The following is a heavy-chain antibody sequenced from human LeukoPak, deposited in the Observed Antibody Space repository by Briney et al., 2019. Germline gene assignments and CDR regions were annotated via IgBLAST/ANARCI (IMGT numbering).Heavy chain of an antibody. V-gene: IGHV3-7*01. CDR1: GFTFSSYW. Sequence: GGSLRLSCAASGFTFSSYWMSWVRQAPGKGLEWVANIKQVGSEKYYVDSVKGRFTISRDNAKNSLYLQMNSLRAEDTAVYYCARDVVDSGSYYFAYWGQGTLVTVSS. D-gene: IGHD1-26*01. CDR3: ARDVVDSGSYYFAY. CDR2: IKQVGSEK. J-gene: IGHJ4*02.